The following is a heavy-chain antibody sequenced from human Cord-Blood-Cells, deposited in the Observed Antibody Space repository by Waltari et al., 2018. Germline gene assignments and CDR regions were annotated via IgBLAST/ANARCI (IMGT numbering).Heavy chain of an antibody. D-gene: IGHD6-13*01. CDR1: GYTFTSYY. Sequence: QVQLVQSGAEVKKPGASVKVSCKASGYTFTSYYMHWVRQAPGQGLEWMGIINPSVGSTNYSQKFQARVTMTRYTSTSTVYMELSSLRSEYTAVYYCARDSSSWYGGGAFDIWGQGTMVTVSS. J-gene: IGHJ3*02. CDR3: ARDSSSWYGGGAFDI. CDR2: INPSVGST. V-gene: IGHV1-46*01.